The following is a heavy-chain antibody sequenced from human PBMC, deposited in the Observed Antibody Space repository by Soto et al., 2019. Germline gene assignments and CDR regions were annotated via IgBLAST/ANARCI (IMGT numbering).Heavy chain of an antibody. CDR3: ARDPTEDLPGF. V-gene: IGHV1-69*04. CDR2: IIPILNIA. Sequence: QVQLVQSGAEVRKPGSSVKVSCKASGGTFSTYAISWVRQAPGQGLEWMGRIIPILNIANYAQKFQGRVTIMADKSTRTAYMELSSLRSEDTAVYYCARDPTEDLPGFWGQGTLFTVSS. J-gene: IGHJ4*02. CDR1: GGTFSTYA. D-gene: IGHD7-27*01.